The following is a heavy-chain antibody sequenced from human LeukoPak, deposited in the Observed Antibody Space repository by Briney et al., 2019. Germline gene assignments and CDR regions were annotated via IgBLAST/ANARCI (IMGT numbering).Heavy chain of an antibody. J-gene: IGHJ4*02. V-gene: IGHV3-23*01. CDR1: GFTFSSYA. CDR2: ISGSGGST. Sequence: GGSLRLSCAASGFTFSSYAMSWVRQAPGKGLEWVSAISGSGGSTYYADAVKGRFTISRDNSKNTLYLQMNSLRAEDTAVYYCAKGQTGEGYFDYWGQGTLVTVSS. D-gene: IGHD7-27*01. CDR3: AKGQTGEGYFDY.